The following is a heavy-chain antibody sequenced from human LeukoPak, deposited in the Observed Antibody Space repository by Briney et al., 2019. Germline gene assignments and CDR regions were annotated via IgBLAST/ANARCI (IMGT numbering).Heavy chain of an antibody. J-gene: IGHJ4*02. CDR1: GFTFSSYA. Sequence: TGGSLRLSCAASGFTFSSYAMSWVRQAPGKGLEWVSAISGSGGSTYYADSVKGRFTISRDNTKNTLYLQMNSLRDEDTAVYYCANGGDFRSGYYTDLDYWGQGTLVTVSS. V-gene: IGHV3-23*01. D-gene: IGHD3-3*01. CDR2: ISGSGGST. CDR3: ANGGDFRSGYYTDLDY.